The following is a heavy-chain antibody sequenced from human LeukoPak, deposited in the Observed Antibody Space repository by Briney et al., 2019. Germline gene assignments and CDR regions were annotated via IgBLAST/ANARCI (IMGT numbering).Heavy chain of an antibody. CDR3: ASSPVVPAAIEGGYYYYGMDV. V-gene: IGHV1-8*01. Sequence: ASVKVSCKASGYTFTSYDINWVRQATGQGLVWMGWMNPNSGNTGYAQKFQGRVTMTRNTSISTAYMELSSLRSEDTAVYYCASSPVVPAAIEGGYYYYGMDVWGQGTTVTVSS. CDR1: GYTFTSYD. J-gene: IGHJ6*02. D-gene: IGHD2-2*02. CDR2: MNPNSGNT.